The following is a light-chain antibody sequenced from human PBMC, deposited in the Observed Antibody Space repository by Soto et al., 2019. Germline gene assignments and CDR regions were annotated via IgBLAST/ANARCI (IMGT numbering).Light chain of an antibody. V-gene: IGLV1-44*01. CDR3: AGWEDSLSGPV. J-gene: IGLJ2*01. Sequence: QSVLTQPSSASGTPGQRVTISCSGGSSNIGGNTAHWYQQFPGTAPKLLIYNNHQRPSGVPDRFSGSKSGTSASLAISGLQSEYEAMYYCAGWEDSLSGPVFGEGTKLTVL. CDR2: NNH. CDR1: SSNIGGNT.